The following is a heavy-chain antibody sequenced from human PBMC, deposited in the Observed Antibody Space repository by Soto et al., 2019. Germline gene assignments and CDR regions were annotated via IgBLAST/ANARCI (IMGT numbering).Heavy chain of an antibody. CDR3: ARRRYYDFESGKTWYSMDV. D-gene: IGHD3-3*01. CDR1: GYSFTSYW. J-gene: IGHJ6*02. Sequence: PGESLKISCKGSGYSFTSYWIGWVRQMPGKGLEWMGIIYPGDSDTRYSPSFQGQVTISADKSISTAYLQWSSLKASDTAMYYCARRRYYDFESGKTWYSMDVWGQAITVTVP. CDR2: IYPGDSDT. V-gene: IGHV5-51*01.